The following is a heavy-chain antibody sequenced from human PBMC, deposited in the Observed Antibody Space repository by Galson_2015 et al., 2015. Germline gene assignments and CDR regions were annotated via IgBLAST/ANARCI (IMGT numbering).Heavy chain of an antibody. Sequence: SLRLSCAASGFTFSSYWMHWVRQAPGKGLVWVSRIYTDASSASSADSVKGRFTISRDDAKSTLYLQMNGLRAEDTAVYYCVRGNSGYGNFDYWGQGILVTVSS. V-gene: IGHV3-74*01. J-gene: IGHJ4*02. D-gene: IGHD5-18*01. CDR1: GFTFSSYW. CDR3: VRGNSGYGNFDY. CDR2: IYTDASSA.